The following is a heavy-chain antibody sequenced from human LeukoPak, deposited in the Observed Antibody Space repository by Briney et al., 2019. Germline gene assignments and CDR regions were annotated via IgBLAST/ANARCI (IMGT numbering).Heavy chain of an antibody. J-gene: IGHJ4*02. V-gene: IGHV3-74*01. CDR2: INSVGSSI. CDR1: GGSFSSYNYYW. Sequence: PSETLSLTCTVSGGSFSSYNYYWMHWVRQGPGKGLVWVSRINSVGSSIRYADSVKGRFTISRDNAKNTLYLEMNSLRGEDTAVYYCATTYYYETSGYYPFDHWGQGTLVTVSS. CDR3: ATTYYYETSGYYPFDH. D-gene: IGHD3-22*01.